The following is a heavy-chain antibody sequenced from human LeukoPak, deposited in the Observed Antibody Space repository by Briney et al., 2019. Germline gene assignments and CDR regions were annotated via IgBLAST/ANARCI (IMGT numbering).Heavy chain of an antibody. CDR3: ARGYSSSWNYFDY. D-gene: IGHD6-13*01. Sequence: SETLSLTCTVSGCSISNYWWSWIRQPPGKGLEWIGYVFDSGGTNYNPCLKSRVTISVDTSKQQFSLKLSSVTAADTAVYYCARGYSSSWNYFDYWGQGTLVSVSS. CDR2: VFDSGGT. J-gene: IGHJ4*02. V-gene: IGHV4-59*01. CDR1: GCSISNYW.